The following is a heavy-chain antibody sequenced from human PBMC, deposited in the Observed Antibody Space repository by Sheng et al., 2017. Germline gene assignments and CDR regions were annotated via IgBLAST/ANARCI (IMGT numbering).Heavy chain of an antibody. Sequence: VQMVESGGGLVKPGESLRLSCAASGFSFSDYYMNWIRQAPGKRPEWLLSISSSGSSRYYAASVKDRFSISRDNAENSLYLQMNSLRGEDTAVYYCARGPAYFDTTGHMGSDYWGQGTLVTVSS. J-gene: IGHJ4*02. CDR1: GFSFSDYY. D-gene: IGHD3-22*01. CDR2: ISSSGSSR. V-gene: IGHV3-11*04. CDR3: ARGPAYFDTTGHMGSDY.